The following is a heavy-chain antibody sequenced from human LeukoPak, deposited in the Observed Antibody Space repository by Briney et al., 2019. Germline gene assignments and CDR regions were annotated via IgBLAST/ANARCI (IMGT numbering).Heavy chain of an antibody. CDR3: ARDSLAYYYDSSGYYLDY. Sequence: GGSLRLSCAASGFTFSSYAMHWVRQAPGKGLEWVAVISYDGSNKYYADSVKGRFTISRDNSKNTLYLQMNSLRAEDTAVYYCARDSLAYYYDSSGYYLDYWGQGTLVSVSS. J-gene: IGHJ4*02. V-gene: IGHV3-30*04. CDR1: GFTFSSYA. D-gene: IGHD3-22*01. CDR2: ISYDGSNK.